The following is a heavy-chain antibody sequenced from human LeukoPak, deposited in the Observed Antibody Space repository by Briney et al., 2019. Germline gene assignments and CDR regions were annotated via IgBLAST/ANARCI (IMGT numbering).Heavy chain of an antibody. D-gene: IGHD3-22*01. J-gene: IGHJ4*02. CDR1: GFTFSSYW. Sequence: GSLRLSCAASGFTFSSYWMHWVRQAPGKGLVWVSRINSDGSSTSYADSVKGRFTISRDNAKNTLYLQMNSLRAEDTAVYYCARDEITYYYDSSGYTFDFDYWGQGTLVTVSS. CDR3: ARDEITYYYDSSGYTFDFDY. V-gene: IGHV3-74*01. CDR2: INSDGSST.